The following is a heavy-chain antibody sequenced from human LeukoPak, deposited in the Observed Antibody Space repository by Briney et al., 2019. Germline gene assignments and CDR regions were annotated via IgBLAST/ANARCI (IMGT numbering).Heavy chain of an antibody. J-gene: IGHJ5*02. CDR1: GFTFSSYS. V-gene: IGHV3-30*04. Sequence: GGSLRLSCVASGFTFSSYSMHWVRQAPGKGLEWVAVISYDVNYKYYADSVKGRFTISRDNSKNTLYLQMNSLRAEDTAVYYCARDRYSNYLDWFDPWGQGTLVTVSS. CDR3: ARDRYSNYLDWFDP. CDR2: ISYDVNYK. D-gene: IGHD4-11*01.